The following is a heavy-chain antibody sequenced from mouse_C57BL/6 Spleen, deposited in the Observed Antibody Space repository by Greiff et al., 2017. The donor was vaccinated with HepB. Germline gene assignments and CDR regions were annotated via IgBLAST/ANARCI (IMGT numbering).Heavy chain of an antibody. CDR3: ASAYYSNSFAY. V-gene: IGHV5-17*01. D-gene: IGHD2-5*01. Sequence: EVMLVESGGGLVKPGGSLKLSCAASGFTFSDYGMHWVRQAPEKGLEWVAYISSGSSTIYYADTVKGRFTISRDNAKNTLFLQMTSLRSEDTAMYYCASAYYSNSFAYWGQGTLVTVSA. CDR1: GFTFSDYG. J-gene: IGHJ3*01. CDR2: ISSGSSTI.